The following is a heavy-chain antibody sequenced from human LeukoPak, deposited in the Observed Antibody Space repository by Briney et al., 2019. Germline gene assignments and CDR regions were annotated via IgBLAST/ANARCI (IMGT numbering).Heavy chain of an antibody. CDR1: GFTFSSYG. V-gene: IGHV3-21*01. CDR3: ARERSPYYDFWSGYYSLGAFDI. Sequence: KTGGSLRLSCAASGFTFSSYGMHWVRQAPGKGLEWVSSISSSSSYIYYADSVKGRFTISRDNAKNSLSLQMNSLRAEDTAVYYCARERSPYYDFWSGYYSLGAFDIWGQGTMVTVSS. D-gene: IGHD3-3*01. J-gene: IGHJ3*02. CDR2: ISSSSSYI.